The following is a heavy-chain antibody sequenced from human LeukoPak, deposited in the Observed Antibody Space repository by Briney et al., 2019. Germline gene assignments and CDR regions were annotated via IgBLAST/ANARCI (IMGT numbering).Heavy chain of an antibody. V-gene: IGHV3-23*01. Sequence: GGSLRLSCAASGFTFSSYAMSWVRQAPGKGLEWVSAISGSGGSTYYADSVKGRFTISRDNSKNTLYLQMNSLRAEDTAVYYCAKDGGGYCSGGSCYAFDYWGQGTLVTVSS. CDR2: ISGSGGST. D-gene: IGHD2-15*01. CDR3: AKDGGGYCSGGSCYAFDY. J-gene: IGHJ4*02. CDR1: GFTFSSYA.